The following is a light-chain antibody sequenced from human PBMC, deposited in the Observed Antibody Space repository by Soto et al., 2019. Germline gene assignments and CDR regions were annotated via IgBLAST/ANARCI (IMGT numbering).Light chain of an antibody. CDR3: LQRGNWPWT. Sequence: EIVLTQSAATLSLSPGERATLSCRASQGVSSYLAWYQQKPGQAPSLLIYEASSRATGIPARFSGSGSGTDFTLTITSLEPEDFAVYYCLQRGNWPWTFGQGTKVEIK. J-gene: IGKJ1*01. V-gene: IGKV3-11*01. CDR2: EAS. CDR1: QGVSSY.